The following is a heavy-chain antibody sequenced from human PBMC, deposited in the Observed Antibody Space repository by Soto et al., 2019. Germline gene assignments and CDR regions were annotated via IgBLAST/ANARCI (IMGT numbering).Heavy chain of an antibody. CDR3: AKGYCTNGVCYRIDYYYYYGMDV. V-gene: IGHV3-30*18. J-gene: IGHJ6*02. Sequence: GALRLSCAASGFTFSSYGMHWVRQAPGKGLEWVAVISYDGSNKYYADSVKGRFTISRDNSKNTLYLQMNSLRAEDTAVYYCAKGYCTNGVCYRIDYYYYYGMDVWGQGTTVTVSS. CDR1: GFTFSSYG. CDR2: ISYDGSNK. D-gene: IGHD2-8*01.